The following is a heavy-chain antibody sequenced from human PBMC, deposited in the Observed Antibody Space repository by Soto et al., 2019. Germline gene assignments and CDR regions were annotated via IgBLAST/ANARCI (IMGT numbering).Heavy chain of an antibody. CDR2: ISYDGSNK. V-gene: IGHV3-30-3*01. Sequence: GGSLRLSCAASGFTFSSYAMHWVRQAPGKGLEWVAVISYDGSNKYYADSVKGRFTNSRDNSKNTLYLQMNSLRAEDTAVYYCARDAVPMDTAMVKVRYYYYYYGMDVWGQGTTVTVSS. D-gene: IGHD5-18*01. CDR3: ARDAVPMDTAMVKVRYYYYYYGMDV. J-gene: IGHJ6*02. CDR1: GFTFSSYA.